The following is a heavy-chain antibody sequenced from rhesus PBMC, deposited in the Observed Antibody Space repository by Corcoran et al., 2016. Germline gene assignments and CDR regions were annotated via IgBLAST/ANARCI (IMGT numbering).Heavy chain of an antibody. CDR2: ITGKGGGT. CDR3: AREAISGSYYAPDY. CDR1: GASISSNW. Sequence: QVQLQESGPGLVKPSATLSLTCTVSGASISSNWWSWIRQPPGKGLEWIGEITGKGGGTNYHPALKSRVTISSDASKIQCSLKLSAVTAADTAVYYCAREAISGSYYAPDYWGQGVLVTVSS. J-gene: IGHJ4*01. D-gene: IGHD3-16*01. V-gene: IGHV4-80*01.